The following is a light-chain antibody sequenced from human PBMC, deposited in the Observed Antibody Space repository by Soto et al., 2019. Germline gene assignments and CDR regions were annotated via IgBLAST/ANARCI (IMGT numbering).Light chain of an antibody. CDR2: GTS. Sequence: EIPLTPSAGTLCLSPRYSATLHWSHTQSVNNSHLPWFQQKPGHAPRLPIFGTSSTGTGIPDRFSGSGSGTDFTLTISRLETEDFAVYSCHHYDSSPKSFGGGTKVDIK. CDR3: HHYDSSPKS. V-gene: IGKV3-20*01. J-gene: IGKJ4*01. CDR1: QSVNNSH.